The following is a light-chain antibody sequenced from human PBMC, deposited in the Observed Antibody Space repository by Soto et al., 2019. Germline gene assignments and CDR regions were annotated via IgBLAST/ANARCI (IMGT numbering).Light chain of an antibody. J-gene: IGKJ4*01. CDR1: QSISTH. V-gene: IGKV1-39*01. CDR2: AAS. Sequence: DIQMTQSPSSLSAPVGDRVTITCRASQSISTHLNWYQQKPGKAPNLLIYAASSLQSGVPSRFSGSGSGTDFTLTISSLQPEDFATYFCQQSYITPAGFGGGTKVEIK. CDR3: QQSYITPAG.